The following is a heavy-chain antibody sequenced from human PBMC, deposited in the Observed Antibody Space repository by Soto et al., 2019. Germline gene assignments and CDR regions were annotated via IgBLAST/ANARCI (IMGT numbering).Heavy chain of an antibody. CDR1: GGSISSSSYY. Sequence: QLQLQESGPGLVKPSETLSLTCTVSGGSISSSSYYWGWIRQPPGKGLEWIGSIYYSGSTYYNPSLKSRVTISVDTSKNQFSLKLSSVTAADTAVYYCARRQRITISRWGRSGYAFDIWGQGTMVTVSS. CDR2: IYYSGST. D-gene: IGHD3-9*01. V-gene: IGHV4-39*01. CDR3: ARRQRITISRWGRSGYAFDI. J-gene: IGHJ3*02.